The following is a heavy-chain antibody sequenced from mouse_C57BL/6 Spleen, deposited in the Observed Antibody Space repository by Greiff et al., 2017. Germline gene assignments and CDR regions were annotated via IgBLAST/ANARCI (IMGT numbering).Heavy chain of an antibody. CDR2: IYPGDGDT. J-gene: IGHJ2*01. CDR1: GYAFSSSW. V-gene: IGHV1-82*01. Sequence: QVQLQQSGPELVKPGASVKISCKASGYAFSSSWMNWVKQRPGTGLEWIGRIYPGDGDTNYNGKFKGKATLTADKSSSTAYMQLSSLTSEDSAVYFCARYYYVNSYFDYWGQGTTLTVSS. D-gene: IGHD2-1*01. CDR3: ARYYYVNSYFDY.